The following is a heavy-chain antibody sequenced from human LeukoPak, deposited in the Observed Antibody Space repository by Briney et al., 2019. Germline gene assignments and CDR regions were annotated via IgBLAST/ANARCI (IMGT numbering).Heavy chain of an antibody. Sequence: SVKVSCKASGGTFSSYAISWVRQAPGQGLEWMGGIIPNFGTANYAQKFQGRVTITADKTTSTAYMELSSLRSEDTAVYYCARAEAAAHNLIFDYWGQGTLVTVSS. CDR1: GGTFSSYA. D-gene: IGHD6-13*01. V-gene: IGHV1-69*06. J-gene: IGHJ4*02. CDR2: IIPNFGTA. CDR3: ARAEAAAHNLIFDY.